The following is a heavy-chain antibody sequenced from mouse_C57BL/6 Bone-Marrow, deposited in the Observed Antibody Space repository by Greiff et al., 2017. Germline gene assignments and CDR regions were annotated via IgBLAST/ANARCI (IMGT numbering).Heavy chain of an antibody. CDR1: GFSLSTFGMG. J-gene: IGHJ4*01. V-gene: IGHV8-8*01. CDR2: IWWDDDK. CDR3: ARIGTYDSYYAARDD. Sequence: QVTLKVSGPGILQPSQTLSLTCSFSGFSLSTFGMGVGWIRQPSGKGLEWLAHIWWDDDKYYTPALKSRLTISKVTSKHKVFLKMANGDTADTATYYCARIGTYDSYYAARDDWGQGTSVTVSS. D-gene: IGHD2-3*01.